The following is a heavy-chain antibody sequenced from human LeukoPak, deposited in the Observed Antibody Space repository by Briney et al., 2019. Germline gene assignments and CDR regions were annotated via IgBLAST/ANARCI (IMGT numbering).Heavy chain of an antibody. CDR3: ARPQYSSGLYGMDV. V-gene: IGHV3-23*01. J-gene: IGHJ6*02. Sequence: PGGSLRLSCAASGFTFTTYAMSWVRQTPGKGLEWVSAISGSGRNTYYADSVKGRFTISRDNAKNSLYLQMNSLRAEDTAVYYCARPQYSSGLYGMDVWGQGTTVTVSS. CDR2: ISGSGRNT. D-gene: IGHD6-19*01. CDR1: GFTFTTYA.